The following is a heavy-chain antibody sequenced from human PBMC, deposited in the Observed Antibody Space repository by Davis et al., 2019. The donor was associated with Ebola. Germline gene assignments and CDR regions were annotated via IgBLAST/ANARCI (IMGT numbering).Heavy chain of an antibody. J-gene: IGHJ4*02. CDR1: GFTFSSYG. CDR2: IWYDGSSK. CDR3: AKDISTGTSSFDY. Sequence: PGGSLRLSCAASGFTFSSYGMHWVRQAPGKGLEWVAVIWYDGSSKYYADSVKGRFTISRDNSKNTLYLQMNSLRAEDTALYYCAKDISTGTSSFDYWGQGTLVTVSS. V-gene: IGHV3-30*02. D-gene: IGHD1-7*01.